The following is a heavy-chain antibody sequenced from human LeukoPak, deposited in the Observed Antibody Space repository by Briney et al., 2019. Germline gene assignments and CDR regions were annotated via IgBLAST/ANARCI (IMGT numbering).Heavy chain of an antibody. Sequence: LSLTCAVSGGSISSSNWWSWVRQPPGKGLEWVSAISGSGGSTYYADSLKGRFTISRDNSKNTLYLQMNSLRAEDTAVYYCAKGNSGWYLAFDYWGQGTLVTVSS. D-gene: IGHD6-19*01. CDR1: GGSISSSN. J-gene: IGHJ4*02. CDR3: AKGNSGWYLAFDY. CDR2: ISGSGGST. V-gene: IGHV3-23*01.